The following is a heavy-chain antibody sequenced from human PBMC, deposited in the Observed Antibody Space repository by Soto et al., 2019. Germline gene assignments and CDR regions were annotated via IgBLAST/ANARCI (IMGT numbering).Heavy chain of an antibody. D-gene: IGHD4-17*01. CDR2: IYSGGNT. V-gene: IGHV3-66*01. CDR3: AIVPWVGDIGDY. Sequence: DVQLVESGGGLVLRGESLRLSCAASGFTVGSAYMSWVRQAPGKGLEWVAGIYSGGNTYSADSVKGRFTIPRDTSKNRLSPQLNSLRAEDAAIYYWAIVPWVGDIGDYWCQGTQVTVSS. J-gene: IGHJ4*02. CDR1: GFTVGSAY.